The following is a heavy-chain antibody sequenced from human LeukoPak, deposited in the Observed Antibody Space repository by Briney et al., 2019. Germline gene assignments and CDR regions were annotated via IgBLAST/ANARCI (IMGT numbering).Heavy chain of an antibody. J-gene: IGHJ4*02. CDR3: ARDRYYYGSGSYPAFDY. CDR2: IIPIFGTA. D-gene: IGHD3-10*01. V-gene: IGHV1-69*13. Sequence: GASVKVSCKASGGTFSSYAISWVRQAPGQGLEWMGGIIPIFGTANYAQKFQGRVTITADESTSTAYMELSCLRSEDTAVYYCARDRYYYGSGSYPAFDYWGQGTLVTVSS. CDR1: GGTFSSYA.